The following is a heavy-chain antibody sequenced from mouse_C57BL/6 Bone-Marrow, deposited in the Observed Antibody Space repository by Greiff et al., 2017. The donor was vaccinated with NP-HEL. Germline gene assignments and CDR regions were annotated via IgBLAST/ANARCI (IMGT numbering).Heavy chain of an antibody. D-gene: IGHD4-1*01. V-gene: IGHV3-6*01. CDR1: GYSITSGYY. Sequence: EVKLMESGPGLVKPSQSLSLTCSVTGYSITSGYYWNWIRQFPGNKLEWMGYISYDGSNNYNQSLKNRISITRDTSKNQFFLKLNSVTTEDTATYYCARGPHLGAMDYWGQGTSVTVSS. CDR3: ARGPHLGAMDY. J-gene: IGHJ4*01. CDR2: ISYDGSN.